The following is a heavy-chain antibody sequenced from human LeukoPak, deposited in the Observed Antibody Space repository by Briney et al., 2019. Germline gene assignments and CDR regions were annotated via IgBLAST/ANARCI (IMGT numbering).Heavy chain of an antibody. CDR3: VRHYYDTSSLDY. CDR2: IKQDESEK. V-gene: IGHV3-7*05. CDR1: GFTFSNYW. J-gene: IGHJ4*02. D-gene: IGHD3-22*01. Sequence: GGSLRLSCTGSGFTFSNYWMNWVRQAPGKGLEWVATIKQDESEKFYVDSVKGRFTISRDNAKNSLFLQMNSLRVEDTAVYYCVRHYYDTSSLDYWGQGTLVTVSS.